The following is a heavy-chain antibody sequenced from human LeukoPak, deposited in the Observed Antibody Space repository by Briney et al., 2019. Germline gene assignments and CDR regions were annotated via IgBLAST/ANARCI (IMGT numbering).Heavy chain of an antibody. J-gene: IGHJ6*03. D-gene: IGHD3-10*01. CDR2: IYSGGST. V-gene: IGHV3-66*01. CDR1: GFTVSSNY. CDR3: AKGSAGIRSSYYYYMDV. Sequence: GGSLRLSCAASGFTVSSNYMSWVRQAPGKGLEWVSVIYSGGSTYYADSVKGRFTISRDNSKNTLYLQMNSLRAEDTAVYYCAKGSAGIRSSYYYYMDVWGKGTTVTVSS.